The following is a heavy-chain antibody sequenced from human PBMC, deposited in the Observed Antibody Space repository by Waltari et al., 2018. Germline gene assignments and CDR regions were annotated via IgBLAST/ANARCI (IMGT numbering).Heavy chain of an antibody. Sequence: QVHLVESGGGVVQPGMSLRLHCAASYFRLRRFGMHGVRQAPGKGLEWVALASFDGSTTYYADSVRGRFTISRDNSKNTLYLDINTLRVDDTAIYYCAKDAFGNTYLDHWGQGTLVTVSS. CDR2: ASFDGSTT. V-gene: IGHV3-30*18. CDR1: YFRLRRFG. CDR3: AKDAFGNTYLDH. J-gene: IGHJ5*02. D-gene: IGHD3-10*01.